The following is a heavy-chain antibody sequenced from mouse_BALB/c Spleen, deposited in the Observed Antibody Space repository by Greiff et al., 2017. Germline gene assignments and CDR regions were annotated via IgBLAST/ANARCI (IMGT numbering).Heavy chain of an antibody. D-gene: IGHD2-12*01. CDR3: ARLEDDGYALDY. J-gene: IGHJ4*01. CDR1: GFAFSSYD. CDR2: ISSGGGST. Sequence: EVMLVESGGGLVKPGGSLKLSCAASGFAFSSYDMSWVRQTPEKRLEWVAYISSGGGSTDYPDTVKGRFTISRDNAKNTLYLQMSSLKSEDTAMYYCARLEDDGYALDYWGQGTLVTVSA. V-gene: IGHV5-12-1*01.